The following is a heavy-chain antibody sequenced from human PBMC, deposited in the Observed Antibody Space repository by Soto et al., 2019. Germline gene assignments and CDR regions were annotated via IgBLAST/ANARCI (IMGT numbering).Heavy chain of an antibody. D-gene: IGHD2-2*01. CDR2: IYPGDSDT. Sequence: PGESLKISCKGSGYSFTIYWIGWVRQMPGKGLEWMGIIYPGDSDTRYSPSFQGQVTISADKSISTAYLQWSSLEASDTAMYYCARPTYCSSTHCSPFDYWGQGTLVTVSS. CDR3: ARPTYCSSTHCSPFDY. CDR1: GYSFTIYW. V-gene: IGHV5-51*01. J-gene: IGHJ4*02.